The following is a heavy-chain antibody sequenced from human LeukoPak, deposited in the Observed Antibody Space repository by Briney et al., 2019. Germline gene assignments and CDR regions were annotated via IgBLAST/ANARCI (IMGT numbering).Heavy chain of an antibody. CDR2: ISYDGSNK. D-gene: IGHD6-19*01. CDR1: GFTFSSYA. V-gene: IGHV3-30-3*01. J-gene: IGHJ4*02. CDR3: AREGPVAGTTYFDY. Sequence: QSGGSLRLSCAASGFTFSSYAMHWVRQAPGKGLEWAAVISYDGSNKYYADSVKGRFTISRDNSKNTLYLQMNSLRAEDTAVYYCAREGPVAGTTYFDYWGQGTLVTVSS.